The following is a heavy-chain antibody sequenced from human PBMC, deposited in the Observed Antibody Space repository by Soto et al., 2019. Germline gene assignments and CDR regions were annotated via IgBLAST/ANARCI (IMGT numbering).Heavy chain of an antibody. J-gene: IGHJ6*02. CDR1: GFTFRNYD. CDR2: ISAAGDP. V-gene: IGHV3-13*05. CDR3: ARTDRDFYGLDV. Sequence: EVQLVESGGGLVQPGGSLRLSCEASGFTFRNYDMHWVRQGTGKGLEWVSGISAAGDPDYADSVEGRFTISRETAQNAFFLQMNSLRVGDTAVDYCARTDRDFYGLDVWGQGTTVIVSS.